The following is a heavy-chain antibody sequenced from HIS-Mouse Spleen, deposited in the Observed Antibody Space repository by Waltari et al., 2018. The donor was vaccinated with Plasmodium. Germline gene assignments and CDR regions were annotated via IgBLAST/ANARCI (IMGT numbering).Heavy chain of an antibody. V-gene: IGHV3-30-3*01. Sequence: QVQLVESGGGVVQPGRSLRLSCAASGFTFSSYAMHWVRQAPGKGLAWVAVISDDGSNKNYADPVKGRFTISRDKSKNTLYLPMNSLRAEDTAVYYCARDLTSAAGTSPSLYWGQGTLVTVSS. J-gene: IGHJ4*02. CDR1: GFTFSSYA. CDR2: ISDDGSNK. D-gene: IGHD6-13*01. CDR3: ARDLTSAAGTSPSLY.